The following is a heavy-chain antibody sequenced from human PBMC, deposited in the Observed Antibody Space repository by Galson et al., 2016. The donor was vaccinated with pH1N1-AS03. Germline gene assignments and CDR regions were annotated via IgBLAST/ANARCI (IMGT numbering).Heavy chain of an antibody. D-gene: IGHD2-21*01. J-gene: IGHJ3*02. CDR3: ARDGGGIIDDALDT. CDR1: GYNFRDYY. V-gene: IGHV1-2*02. CDR2: ITPKDDDT. Sequence: SVKVSCKASGYNFRDYYIHWVRQAPGQGLEWMGWITPKDDDTNYAPKFQGRVTMTRDLSTSSAYLDLKRLTSDDTAVYFCARDGGGIIDDALDTWGQGTLVTVSS.